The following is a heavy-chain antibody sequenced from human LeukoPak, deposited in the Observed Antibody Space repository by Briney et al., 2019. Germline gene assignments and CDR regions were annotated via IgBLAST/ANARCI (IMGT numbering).Heavy chain of an antibody. CDR1: GGSISSSSYY. D-gene: IGHD6-19*01. CDR3: ARQKQWLVLLDY. Sequence: SETLSLTCTVSGGSISSSSYYWGWIRQPPGKGLEWIGSIYYSGSTYYNPSLKSRVTISVDTSKNQFSLKLSSVTAADTAVYYCARQKQWLVLLDYWGQGTLVTVSS. CDR2: IYYSGST. J-gene: IGHJ4*02. V-gene: IGHV4-39*01.